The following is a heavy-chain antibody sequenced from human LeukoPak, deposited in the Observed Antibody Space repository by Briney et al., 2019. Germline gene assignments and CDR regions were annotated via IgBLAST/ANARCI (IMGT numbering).Heavy chain of an antibody. J-gene: IGHJ4*02. CDR2: ISRSSSTL. Sequence: GGSLRLSCVASGFTFSIYSMNWVRQAPGKELEWVSYISRSSSTLYYADSVRGRFTISRDNDKNSLYLQMNSLRDADTAVYYCVRDPDALDFWGQGTPVTVSS. CDR1: GFTFSIYS. V-gene: IGHV3-48*02. CDR3: VRDPDALDF.